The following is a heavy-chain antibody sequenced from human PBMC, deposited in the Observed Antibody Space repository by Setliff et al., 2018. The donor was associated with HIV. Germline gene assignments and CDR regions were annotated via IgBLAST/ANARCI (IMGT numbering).Heavy chain of an antibody. D-gene: IGHD2-8*01. CDR1: GGSIRATSYY. J-gene: IGHJ4*01. V-gene: IGHV4-39*07. Sequence: SETLSLTCTVSGGSIRATSYYWGWIRQPPXKGLEWIGSIYYSGSTKYNPSLKSRVTISLDMSKNQFSLKLRSVTAADTAVYYCARXTPHCTDGVCSTAXFDXWGHGMLVTVSS. CDR3: ARXTPHCTDGVCSTAXFDX. CDR2: IYYSGST.